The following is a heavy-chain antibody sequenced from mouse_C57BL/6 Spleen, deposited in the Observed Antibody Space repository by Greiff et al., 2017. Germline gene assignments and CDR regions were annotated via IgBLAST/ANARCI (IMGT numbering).Heavy chain of an antibody. V-gene: IGHV1-64*01. CDR3: ARQRASYYGNYVYYAMDY. Sequence: VQLQQPGAELVKPGASVKLSCKASGYTFTSHWMHWVKQRPGQGLEWIGMIHPNSGSTNYNEKFKSKATLTVDKSSSTAYMQLSSLTSEDSAVYYCARQRASYYGNYVYYAMDYWGQGTSVTVSS. D-gene: IGHD2-10*01. CDR2: IHPNSGST. J-gene: IGHJ4*01. CDR1: GYTFTSHW.